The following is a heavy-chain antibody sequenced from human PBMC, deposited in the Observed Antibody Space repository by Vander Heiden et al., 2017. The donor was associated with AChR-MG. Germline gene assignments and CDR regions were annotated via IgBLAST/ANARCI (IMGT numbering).Heavy chain of an antibody. D-gene: IGHD3-10*01. V-gene: IGHV1-69*04. CDR3: ARSGSGSYYNGFDP. J-gene: IGHJ5*02. CDR1: GGPCSSYA. Sequence: QVQLVQSGAEVKKPGSSVKVSCKASGGPCSSYAISWVRQAPGQGLEWMGRIIPILGIAHYAQKFKGIVTITADKSTSIAYMELSSRRSEDTAVYYWARSGSGSYYNGFDPWGQGTLVTLAS. CDR2: IIPILGIA.